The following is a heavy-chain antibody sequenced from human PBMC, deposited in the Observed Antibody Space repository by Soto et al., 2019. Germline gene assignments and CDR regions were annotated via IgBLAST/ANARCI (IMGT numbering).Heavy chain of an antibody. CDR2: INPNSGVT. V-gene: IGHV1-2*04. D-gene: IGHD2-15*01. CDR3: ARGYSRGGSCHSWFDP. Sequence: ASVKVSCKASGYTFTGYYMHWVRQAPGQGLEWMGWINPNSGVTNYAQKFQGWVTMTRDTYISTAYMELSRTCSDDTAVYYCARGYSRGGSCHSWFDPWGQGTLVTVSS. J-gene: IGHJ5*02. CDR1: GYTFTGYY.